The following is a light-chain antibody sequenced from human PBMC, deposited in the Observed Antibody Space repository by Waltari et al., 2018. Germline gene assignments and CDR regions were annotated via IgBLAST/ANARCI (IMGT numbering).Light chain of an antibody. Sequence: SQSLLLSDGRTFMYWYVQKAGQSPQLLIYEGSKRFSGVPDRFSGSGSGTEFTLHITRVEADDVGVYFCMQSLDLRTFGQGTMVEVK. V-gene: IGKV2D-29*02. CDR3: MQSLDLRT. J-gene: IGKJ1*01. CDR2: EGS. CDR1: QSLLLSDGRTF.